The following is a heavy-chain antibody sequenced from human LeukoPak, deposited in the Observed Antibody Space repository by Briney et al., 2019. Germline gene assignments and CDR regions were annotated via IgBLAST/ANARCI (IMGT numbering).Heavy chain of an antibody. D-gene: IGHD2-2*02. J-gene: IGHJ4*02. Sequence: PGGSLRLSCAASGFTFSYYAMSWVRQAPGKGLEWVSSISGNGGSTYYADSVKGRFTISRDNSKNTLYLQLNSLRAEDTAMYYCAKGSEFDCSSTSCYNYFDYWGQGTLVTVSS. CDR2: ISGNGGST. CDR3: AKGSEFDCSSTSCYNYFDY. V-gene: IGHV3-23*01. CDR1: GFTFSYYA.